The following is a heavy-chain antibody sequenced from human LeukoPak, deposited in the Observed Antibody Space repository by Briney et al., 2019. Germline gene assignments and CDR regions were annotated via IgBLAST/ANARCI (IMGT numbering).Heavy chain of an antibody. V-gene: IGHV3-33*01. D-gene: IGHD3-10*01. CDR3: ARALWFGEKGGIDY. CDR1: GFTFSSYG. CDR2: IWYDGSNK. Sequence: PGGSLTLSCAASGFTFSSYGMHWVRQAPGKGLEWLAVIWYDGSNKYYADSVKGRFTIYRDNSKNTLYLQMNSLRAEDTAVYYCARALWFGEKGGIDYWGQGTLVTVSS. J-gene: IGHJ4*02.